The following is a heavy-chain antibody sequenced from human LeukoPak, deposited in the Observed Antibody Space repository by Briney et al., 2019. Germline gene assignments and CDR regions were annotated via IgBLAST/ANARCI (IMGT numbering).Heavy chain of an antibody. J-gene: IGHJ2*01. D-gene: IGHD1-26*01. CDR2: INSKTGDT. CDR3: ARDLLGSQGRYFDL. Sequence: ASVKVSCKASGYTFRDYYMHWWRQAPGQGLEWMGCINSKTGDTYFAQKFHGRVTMTRDTSITAVYMEVTSLRSDDTAVYHCARDLLGSQGRYFDLWGRGTLVIVSS. V-gene: IGHV1-2*02. CDR1: GYTFRDYY.